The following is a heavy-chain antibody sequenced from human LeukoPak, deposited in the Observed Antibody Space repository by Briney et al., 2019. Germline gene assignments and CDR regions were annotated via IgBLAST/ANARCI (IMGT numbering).Heavy chain of an antibody. Sequence: GGSLRLSCAASGFTFSSFPMNWVRQAPGKGLEWVSYISSGSSTIYYADSVKGRFTISRDNAKNSLYLQMNSLRAGDTAVYYCARGHYGDYYGMDVWGQGTTVTVSS. V-gene: IGHV3-48*04. CDR2: ISSGSSTI. CDR3: ARGHYGDYYGMDV. D-gene: IGHD4-17*01. CDR1: GFTFSSFP. J-gene: IGHJ6*02.